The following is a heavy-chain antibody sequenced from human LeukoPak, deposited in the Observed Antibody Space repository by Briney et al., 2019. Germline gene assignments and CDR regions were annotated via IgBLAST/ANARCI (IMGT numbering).Heavy chain of an antibody. CDR3: AELGITMIGGV. Sequence: PGGSLRLSCAASGFTFSSYEMNWVRKAPGKGQEWVSYISSSGSTIYYADSVKGRFTISRDNAKNSLYLQMNSLRAEDTAVYYCAELGITMIGGVWGKGTTVTISS. D-gene: IGHD3-10*02. V-gene: IGHV3-48*03. J-gene: IGHJ6*04. CDR1: GFTFSSYE. CDR2: ISSSGSTI.